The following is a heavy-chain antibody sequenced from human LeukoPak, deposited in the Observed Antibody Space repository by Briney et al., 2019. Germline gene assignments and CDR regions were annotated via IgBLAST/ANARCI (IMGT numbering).Heavy chain of an antibody. CDR3: AKDNWGMDV. CDR2: ITWNSGTI. Sequence: GGSLRLSCAASGFIFDDYPMHWVRQAPGKGLERVSGITWNSGTIEYADSVKGRFTISRDNAKNSLYLQMNSLRPEDTALYYCAKDNWGMDVWGQGTTVTVSS. V-gene: IGHV3-9*01. CDR1: GFIFDDYP. J-gene: IGHJ6*02.